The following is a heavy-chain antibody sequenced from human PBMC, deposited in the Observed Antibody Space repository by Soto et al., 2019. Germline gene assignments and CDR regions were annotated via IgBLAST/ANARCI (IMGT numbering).Heavy chain of an antibody. J-gene: IGHJ3*02. V-gene: IGHV3-74*01. Sequence: GGSLRLSCAASGFTFSNYWMHWVRQAPGKGLEWVSRINGEGRTTIYADSVKGRFTISRDNAKNTLYLQMNSLRAEDTAVYYCARAGLGYCTSTSCHPGFDIWGQGTMVTVSS. CDR1: GFTFSNYW. CDR3: ARAGLGYCTSTSCHPGFDI. D-gene: IGHD2-2*01. CDR2: INGEGRTT.